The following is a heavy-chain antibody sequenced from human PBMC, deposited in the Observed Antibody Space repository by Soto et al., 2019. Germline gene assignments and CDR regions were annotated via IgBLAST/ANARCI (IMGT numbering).Heavy chain of an antibody. J-gene: IGHJ4*02. CDR2: IFSNDEK. V-gene: IGHV2-26*01. CDR1: GFSLNNTRLG. CDR3: ARIQEMYSSSWYYFDY. Sequence: QVTLKESGPVLVKPTETLTLTCTVSGFSLNNTRLGVSWIRQPPGKALQWLAHIFSNDEKSYRTSLKSRLTISKETSNSQVVLTMTNMDPVDTATYYCARIQEMYSSSWYYFDYWGQGTLVTVSS. D-gene: IGHD6-13*01.